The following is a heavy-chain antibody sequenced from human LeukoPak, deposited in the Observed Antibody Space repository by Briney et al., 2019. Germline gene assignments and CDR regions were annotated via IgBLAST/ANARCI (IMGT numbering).Heavy chain of an antibody. V-gene: IGHV3-64D*09. CDR2: ISNKGGST. D-gene: IGHD1-26*01. CDR3: VKSGTWADFDS. CDR1: GFTFSSYG. Sequence: PGGSLRLSCSASGFTFSSYGMHWVRQAPGKGLEYVSGISNKGGSTYYADSVKGRFTISRDNSKNTLHLQMSSLRAADTAVYYCVKSGTWADFDSWGQGTLVTVSS. J-gene: IGHJ4*02.